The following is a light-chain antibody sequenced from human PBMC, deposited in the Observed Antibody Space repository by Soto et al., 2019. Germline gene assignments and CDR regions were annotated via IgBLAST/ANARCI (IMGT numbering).Light chain of an antibody. V-gene: IGKV3-15*01. J-gene: IGKJ2*01. CDR2: GAS. Sequence: EIVMTQSPATLSVSPGERATLSYRASQSVTSKLAWYQQRPGQAPRLLIYGASTRATGIPARFSGSGSGTEFTLTISSLQSEDFAVYYCQQYNNWPPYTFGQGTKLEIK. CDR3: QQYNNWPPYT. CDR1: QSVTSK.